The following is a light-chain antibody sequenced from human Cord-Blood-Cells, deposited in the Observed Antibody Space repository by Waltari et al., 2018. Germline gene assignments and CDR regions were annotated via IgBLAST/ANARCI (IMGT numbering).Light chain of an antibody. J-gene: IGKJ2*03. V-gene: IGKV3-15*01. CDR1: QSVSSN. Sequence: EIVMTQSPATLSVSPGERATLSCRASQSVSSNLAWYQQKTGQAPRLLIYGASTRATGIPARFSGSVSGTEFTLTISSLQSEDFAVYYCQQYNNWPYSFGQGTKLEIK. CDR3: QQYNNWPYS. CDR2: GAS.